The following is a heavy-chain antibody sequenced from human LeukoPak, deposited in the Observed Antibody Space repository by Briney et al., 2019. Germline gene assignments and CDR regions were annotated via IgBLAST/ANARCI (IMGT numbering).Heavy chain of an antibody. CDR2: IWYDGSNK. D-gene: IGHD1-26*01. CDR1: GFTFSSYG. Sequence: GGSLRLSCAASGFTFSSYGMHWVRQAPGKGLEWVAVIWYDGSNKYYADSVKGRFTISRDNSKNTLYLQMNSLRAEDTAVYYCAKDMGENGSYFLDYWGQGTLVTVSS. J-gene: IGHJ4*02. V-gene: IGHV3-33*06. CDR3: AKDMGENGSYFLDY.